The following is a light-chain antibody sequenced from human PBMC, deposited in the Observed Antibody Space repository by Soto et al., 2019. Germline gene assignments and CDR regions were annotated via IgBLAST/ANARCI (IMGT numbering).Light chain of an antibody. CDR2: DVS. J-gene: IGLJ1*01. V-gene: IGLV2-14*01. Sequence: QSALTQPASVSGSPGRSITISCTGTSSDVGGYNYVSWYQQHPDKAPKLMIYDVSNRPSGLSNRFSGSKSGNTASLTISGLQAEDEADYYCSSYTSSSLYVFGTGTKLTVL. CDR3: SSYTSSSLYV. CDR1: SSDVGGYNY.